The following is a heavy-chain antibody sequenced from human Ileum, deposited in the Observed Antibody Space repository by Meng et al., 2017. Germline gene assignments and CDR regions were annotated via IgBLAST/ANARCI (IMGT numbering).Heavy chain of an antibody. D-gene: IGHD3-10*01. CDR2: TYYRSKWYY. J-gene: IGHJ4*02. CDR3: SRGPIFGSGRYFDY. Sequence: QTLSLTCAIPGDSVSNNNAAWNWTRQSPSRGLEWLGRTYYRSKWYYDYAESVKSRITINADTSKNQFSLQLNSVTPEDTAVYYCSRGPIFGSGRYFDYWGQGTLVTVSS. CDR1: GDSVSNNNAA. V-gene: IGHV6-1*01.